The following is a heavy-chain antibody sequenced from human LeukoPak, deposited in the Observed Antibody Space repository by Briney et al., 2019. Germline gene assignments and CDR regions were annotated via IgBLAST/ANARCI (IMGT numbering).Heavy chain of an antibody. J-gene: IGHJ4*02. CDR3: ARLYGYGDNPRDY. V-gene: IGHV3-21*01. Sequence: GGSLRLSCAASGYTFSSNSMNWVRQVPGKGPEWVSSISTGSSYIYYADSVKGRFTISIDNAKNSLYLQMNSLRAEDTAVFYCARLYGYGDNPRDYWGQGTLVTVSS. D-gene: IGHD4/OR15-4a*01. CDR1: GYTFSSNS. CDR2: ISTGSSYI.